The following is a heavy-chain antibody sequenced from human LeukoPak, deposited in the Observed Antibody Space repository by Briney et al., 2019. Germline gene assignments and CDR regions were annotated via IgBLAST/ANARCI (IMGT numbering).Heavy chain of an antibody. V-gene: IGHV3-23*01. Sequence: PGGSLRLSCAASGFTFSSYAMSWVRQAPGKGLEWVSAISGSGGSTYYADSVKGRFTISRDNAKNTLYLQMNSLRAEDTAVYYCARGPDYYDSSGYYFGVVRAFDIWGQGTMVTVSS. CDR1: GFTFSSYA. CDR3: ARGPDYYDSSGYYFGVVRAFDI. J-gene: IGHJ3*02. D-gene: IGHD3-22*01. CDR2: ISGSGGST.